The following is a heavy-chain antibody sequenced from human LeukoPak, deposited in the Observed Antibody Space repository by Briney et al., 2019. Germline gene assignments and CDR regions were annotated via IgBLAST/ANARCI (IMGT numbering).Heavy chain of an antibody. CDR1: GGSFSGYY. V-gene: IGHV4-34*01. J-gene: IGHJ6*03. CDR3: ARTMEGYCSGGSCYQYSYYMDV. Sequence: SETLSLTCAVYGGSFSGYYWSWIRQPPGKGLEWIGSIYYSGSTYYNPSLKSRVTISVDTSKNQFSLKLSSVTAADTAMYYCARTMEGYCSGGSCYQYSYYMDVWGKGTTVTVSS. CDR2: IYYSGST. D-gene: IGHD2-15*01.